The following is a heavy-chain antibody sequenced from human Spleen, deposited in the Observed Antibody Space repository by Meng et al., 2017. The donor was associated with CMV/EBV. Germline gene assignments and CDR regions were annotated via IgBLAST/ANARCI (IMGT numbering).Heavy chain of an antibody. D-gene: IGHD3-3*01. J-gene: IGHJ4*02. CDR3: VKGAYYDFWTGYFTSRD. V-gene: IGHV3-33*03. CDR2: LWHDGETD. CDR1: GFVFNNFY. Sequence: GGSLRLSCAASGFVFNNFYMQWVRQAPGKGLEWVAVLWHDGETDYQEDSVKGRFTISRDNSKNTLFLQMNGLRDEDTAMYYCVKGAYYDFWTGYFTSRDWGQGTLVTVSS.